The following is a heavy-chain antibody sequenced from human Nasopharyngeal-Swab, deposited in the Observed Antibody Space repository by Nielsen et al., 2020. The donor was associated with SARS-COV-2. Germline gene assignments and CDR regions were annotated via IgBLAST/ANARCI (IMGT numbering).Heavy chain of an antibody. CDR3: ARDASSSPGGYYFDY. V-gene: IGHV1-69*06. CDR2: TIPIFGTA. D-gene: IGHD6-6*01. CDR1: GGTFSSYA. J-gene: IGHJ4*02. Sequence: SVKVSCKASGGTFSSYAISWVRQAPGQGLEWMGGTIPIFGTANYAQKFQGRVTITADKSTSTAYMELSSLRSEDTAVYYCARDASSSPGGYYFDYWGQGTLVTVSS.